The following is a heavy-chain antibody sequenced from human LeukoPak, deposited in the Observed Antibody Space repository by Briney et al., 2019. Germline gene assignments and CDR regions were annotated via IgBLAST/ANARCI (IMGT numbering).Heavy chain of an antibody. Sequence: ASVKVSCKASGYTFNSYEINWVRQATGQRLEWMGWMNPDSGDTGYAQKFQGRVTITTDESTSTAYMELSSLRSEDTAVYYCARGSPPDVWGKGTTVTVSS. CDR1: GYTFNSYE. CDR2: MNPDSGDT. V-gene: IGHV1-8*01. CDR3: ARGSPPDV. J-gene: IGHJ6*04.